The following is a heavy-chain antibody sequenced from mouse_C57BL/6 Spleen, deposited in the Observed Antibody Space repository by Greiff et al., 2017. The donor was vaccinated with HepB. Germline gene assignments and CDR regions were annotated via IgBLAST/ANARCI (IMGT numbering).Heavy chain of an antibody. CDR2: IDPSDSYT. Sequence: QVQLQQPGAELVMPGASVKLSCKASGYTFTSYWMHWVKQRPGQGLEWIGEIDPSDSYTNYNQKFKGKSTLTVDKSSSTAYMQLSSLTSEDSAVYYCARNYGSWGMDYWGQGTSVTVSS. V-gene: IGHV1-69*01. CDR3: ARNYGSWGMDY. J-gene: IGHJ4*01. D-gene: IGHD1-1*01. CDR1: GYTFTSYW.